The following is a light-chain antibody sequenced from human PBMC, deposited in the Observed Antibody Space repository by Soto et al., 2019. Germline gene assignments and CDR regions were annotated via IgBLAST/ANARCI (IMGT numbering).Light chain of an antibody. CDR1: QTVNNF. CDR3: QQRSGRLT. Sequence: ETVLTQSPAILSLSPGERATLSCRASQTVNNFLAWYQQKPGQVPRLLIYDAVTRAAGIPDRFSGSVSGTDFTLTISRLEPEDFAVYYCQQRSGRLTFGGGTKV. CDR2: DAV. J-gene: IGKJ4*01. V-gene: IGKV3-11*01.